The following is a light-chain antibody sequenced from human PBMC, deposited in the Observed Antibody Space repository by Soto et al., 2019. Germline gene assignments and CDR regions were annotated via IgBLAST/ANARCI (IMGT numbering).Light chain of an antibody. CDR2: GAS. CDR1: QNIRTK. Sequence: IVMTQSPATLSVSPGERATLSCRASQNIRTKLAWYQQKTGQAPRLLIYGASTSATGTPARFSGSGSGTEFTLTISSLQSEDFAVYYCQQYNYWPPLTFGGGTKVEIK. CDR3: QQYNYWPPLT. J-gene: IGKJ4*01. V-gene: IGKV3-15*01.